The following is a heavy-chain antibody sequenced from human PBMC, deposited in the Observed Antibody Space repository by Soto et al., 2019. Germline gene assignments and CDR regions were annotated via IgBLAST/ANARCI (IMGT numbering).Heavy chain of an antibody. CDR1: GFTFRNYD. J-gene: IGHJ6*02. CDR2: ISAAGDP. V-gene: IGHV3-13*05. CDR3: ARTDRGFYGLDV. Sequence: EVQLVESGGGLVQPGGSLRLSCEASGFTFRNYDMHWVRQGTGKGLEWVSGISAAGDPDYADSVEGRFTISRESAQNSFVLQMNSLRVGDTAVYYCARTDRGFYGLDVWGQGTAVIVSS.